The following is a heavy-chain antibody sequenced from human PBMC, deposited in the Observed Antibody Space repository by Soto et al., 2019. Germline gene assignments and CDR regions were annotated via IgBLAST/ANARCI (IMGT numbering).Heavy chain of an antibody. CDR3: AKYSELPYEAYLQQ. D-gene: IGHD1-7*01. V-gene: IGHV3-23*01. CDR1: GFTFSLYA. Sequence: PGGSLRRSCAASGFTFSLYAMSGVRPAPGKGLEWVSAISSNGGRTFYADSLRGRFTISRDNSKSALYLQMNNLRAEDTAIYYCAKYSELPYEAYLQQWGQGTLVTVSS. CDR2: ISSNGGRT. J-gene: IGHJ1*01.